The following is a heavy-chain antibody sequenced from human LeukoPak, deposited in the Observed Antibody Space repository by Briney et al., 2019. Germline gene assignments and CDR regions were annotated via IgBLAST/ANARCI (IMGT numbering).Heavy chain of an antibody. V-gene: IGHV4-4*07. Sequence: SETLSLTCTVSGGSISSYYWSWIRQPAGKGLEWIGRIYTSGSTNYNPSLKSRVTMSVDTSKNQFSLKLSSVTAADTAVYYCARDRSTIFGVVIPTTTYNWFDPWGQGTLVTVSS. CDR3: ARDRSTIFGVVIPTTTYNWFDP. D-gene: IGHD3-3*01. CDR2: IYTSGST. CDR1: GGSISSYY. J-gene: IGHJ5*02.